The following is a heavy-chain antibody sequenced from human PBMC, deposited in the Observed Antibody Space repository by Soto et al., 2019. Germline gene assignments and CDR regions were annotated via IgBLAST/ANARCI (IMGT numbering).Heavy chain of an antibody. D-gene: IGHD4-17*01. CDR3: ARLRTSVTTEDAFDI. V-gene: IGHV5-51*01. Sequence: PGESLKISCKASGYTFPNYWIGWVRQMPGKGPERMGIVYPDDSTVRYNPTFQGQVTISADKSISTAFLQWSGLRASDTAMYYCARLRTSVTTEDAFDIWGPGPMVTVSS. CDR2: VYPDDSTV. J-gene: IGHJ3*02. CDR1: GYTFPNYW.